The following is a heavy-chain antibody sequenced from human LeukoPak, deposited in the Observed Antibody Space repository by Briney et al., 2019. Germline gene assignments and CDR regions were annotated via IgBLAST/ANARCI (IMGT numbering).Heavy chain of an antibody. Sequence: GGSLTLSCAASGFTFSTNAMNWVRQAPGKGLEWVAFIRYDGSNKYYADSVKGRFTISRDNSKNTLYLQMNSLRAEDTAVYYCAKTPIDWGQGTLVTVSS. D-gene: IGHD1-26*01. J-gene: IGHJ4*02. CDR1: GFTFSTNA. CDR3: AKTPID. CDR2: IRYDGSNK. V-gene: IGHV3-30*02.